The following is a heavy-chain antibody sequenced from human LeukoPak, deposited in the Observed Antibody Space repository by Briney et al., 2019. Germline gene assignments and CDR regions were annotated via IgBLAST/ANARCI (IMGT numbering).Heavy chain of an antibody. CDR1: GFTFSSYA. CDR2: ISGGGGST. Sequence: GGSLRLSCAASGFTFSSYAMNWVRQAPGKGLEWVAAISGGGGSTYYADSAKGRFTISRDNSKNTLYLQMNSLRDEDTAVYYCAKARGDATVTTYSVDYWGQGTLVTVSS. V-gene: IGHV3-23*01. D-gene: IGHD4-17*01. CDR3: AKARGDATVTTYSVDY. J-gene: IGHJ4*02.